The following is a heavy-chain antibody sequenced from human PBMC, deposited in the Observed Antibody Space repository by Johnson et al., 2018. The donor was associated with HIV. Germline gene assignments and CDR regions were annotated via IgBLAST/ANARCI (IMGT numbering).Heavy chain of an antibody. Sequence: VQLVESGGGLVQPGGSLRLSCAASGFTVSSNYMSWVRQAPGKGLEWVSVLYSGGSTYSADSVKGRFTISRDNSKNTLYLQMNSLSDEDTAVYHCARERPGYGGHDAFDIWGQGTMVTVSS. J-gene: IGHJ3*02. CDR2: LYSGGST. V-gene: IGHV3-66*01. CDR3: ARERPGYGGHDAFDI. D-gene: IGHD4-23*01. CDR1: GFTVSSNY.